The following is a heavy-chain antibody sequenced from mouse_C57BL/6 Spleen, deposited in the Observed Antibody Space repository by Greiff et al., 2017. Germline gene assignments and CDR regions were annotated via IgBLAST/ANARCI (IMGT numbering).Heavy chain of an antibody. Sequence: QVQLQQSGAELVRPGTSVKLSCKASGYTFTSYWMHWVKQRPGQGLAWIGVIDPSDSYTNYNQKFKGKATLTVDTSSSTAYMQLSSLTSEDSAVYYCANFITTVVEGDYWGQGTTLTVSS. CDR3: ANFITTVVEGDY. CDR1: GYTFTSYW. J-gene: IGHJ2*01. CDR2: IDPSDSYT. D-gene: IGHD1-1*01. V-gene: IGHV1-59*01.